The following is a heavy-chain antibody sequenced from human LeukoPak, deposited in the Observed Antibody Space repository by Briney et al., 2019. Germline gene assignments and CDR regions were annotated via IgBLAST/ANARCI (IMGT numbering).Heavy chain of an antibody. Sequence: PGGSLRLSCAASGFTFSSYEMNWVRQAPGKGMEWVSYISSSGSTICYADSVKGRFTISRDNAKNSLYLQMNSLRAEDTAVYFCARDLDFWTALDIWGQGTMVTVSS. D-gene: IGHD3/OR15-3a*01. CDR1: GFTFSSYE. J-gene: IGHJ3*02. CDR3: ARDLDFWTALDI. CDR2: ISSSGSTI. V-gene: IGHV3-48*03.